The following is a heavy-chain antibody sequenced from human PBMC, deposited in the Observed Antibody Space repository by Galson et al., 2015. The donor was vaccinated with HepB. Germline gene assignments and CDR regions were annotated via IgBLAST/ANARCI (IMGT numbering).Heavy chain of an antibody. J-gene: IGHJ6*02. Sequence: SLRLSCAASGFTFNNYAMSWVRQAPGKGLEWVSAISGSGDNTYYADSVKGRFTISRDNSKNTLHLQMNSLRAEDTAIYYCAKTSPRYYGSGTYYPTLPLDVWGQGTTVTVSS. CDR3: AKTSPRYYGSGTYYPTLPLDV. CDR2: ISGSGDNT. V-gene: IGHV3-23*01. D-gene: IGHD3-10*01. CDR1: GFTFNNYA.